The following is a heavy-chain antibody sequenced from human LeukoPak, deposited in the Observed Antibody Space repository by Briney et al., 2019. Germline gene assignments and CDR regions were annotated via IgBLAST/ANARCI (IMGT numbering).Heavy chain of an antibody. D-gene: IGHD1-26*01. CDR3: ARDRRWEEGTPYYFDF. V-gene: IGHV1-2*02. Sequence: ASVKVSCKASGGTFSSYAISWVRQAPGQGLEWMGWVNPNSGDTNYAQKFQGRVTMTGDTSINTAYMELTRLTSDDTAVYYCARDRRWEEGTPYYFDFWGQGTLVTVSS. J-gene: IGHJ4*02. CDR1: GGTFSSYA. CDR2: VNPNSGDT.